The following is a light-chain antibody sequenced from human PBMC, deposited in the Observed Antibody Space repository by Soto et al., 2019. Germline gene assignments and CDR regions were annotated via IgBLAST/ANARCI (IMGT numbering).Light chain of an antibody. CDR1: QSISSS. J-gene: IGKJ2*01. Sequence: DIQMTQSPSSLSASVGDRVTVTCRASQSISSSLNWYQLKPGKAPKLLVYAASTLPSGVPSRFSGSGSGTDFTLTISSLQPEDFASYYCQQSDSTPHTFGQGTKLEIK. CDR2: AAS. V-gene: IGKV1-39*01. CDR3: QQSDSTPHT.